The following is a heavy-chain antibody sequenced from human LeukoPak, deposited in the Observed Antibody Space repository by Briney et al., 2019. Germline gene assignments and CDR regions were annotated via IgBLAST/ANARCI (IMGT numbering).Heavy chain of an antibody. CDR3: TSRGFGELQKSYNY. D-gene: IGHD3-10*01. Sequence: GGSLRLSCAASGFTFSGSAMHWVRQASGKGLEWVGRIRSKANSYATEYAASVKGRFTISRDDSKNTAYLQMNSLKTEDTAVYYCTSRGFGELQKSYNYWGQGTLVTVSS. CDR1: GFTFSGSA. CDR2: IRSKANSYAT. J-gene: IGHJ4*02. V-gene: IGHV3-73*01.